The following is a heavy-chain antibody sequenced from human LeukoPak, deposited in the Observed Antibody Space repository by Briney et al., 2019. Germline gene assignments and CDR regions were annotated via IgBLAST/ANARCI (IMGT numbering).Heavy chain of an antibody. D-gene: IGHD5-18*01. CDR3: AKVDTAMADLIDC. V-gene: IGHV3-23*01. CDR1: GFTFSSYA. J-gene: IGHJ4*02. Sequence: GGSLRLSCAASGFTFSSYAVGWVRQAPGKGLEWVSSISDTYGSTYYATPVKGRFTISRDNSKNTLFLQMNSLRAEDTAVYYCAKVDTAMADLIDCWGQGTLVTVSS. CDR2: ISDTYGST.